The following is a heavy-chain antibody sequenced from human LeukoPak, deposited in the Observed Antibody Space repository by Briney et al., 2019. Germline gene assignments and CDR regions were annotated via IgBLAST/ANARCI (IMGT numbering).Heavy chain of an antibody. CDR2: INWNGGST. V-gene: IGHV3-20*04. J-gene: IGHJ4*02. Sequence: GGSLRLSCAASEFTFDDYGMSWVRQAPGKGLDWVSGINWNGGSTGYADSVKGRFTISRDNAKNSLYLQMNSLRAEDMALYYCARDPDSSGYYYDYFDYWGQGTLVTVSS. CDR3: ARDPDSSGYYYDYFDY. D-gene: IGHD3-22*01. CDR1: EFTFDDYG.